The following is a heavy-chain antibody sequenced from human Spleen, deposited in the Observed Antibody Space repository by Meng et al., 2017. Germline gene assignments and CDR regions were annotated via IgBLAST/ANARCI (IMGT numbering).Heavy chain of an antibody. J-gene: IGHJ6*02. CDR1: GFTFGDYV. Sequence: GGSLRLSCTASGFTFGDYVMSWVRQAPGKGLEWVGFIRSKAYGGTTEYAASVKGRFTISRDDSENIAYLRMSSLKTEDTAVYYCTRALTTNCYYSSGMDVWGHGTTVTVSS. V-gene: IGHV3-49*04. D-gene: IGHD4-11*01. CDR2: IRSKAYGGTT. CDR3: TRALTTNCYYSSGMDV.